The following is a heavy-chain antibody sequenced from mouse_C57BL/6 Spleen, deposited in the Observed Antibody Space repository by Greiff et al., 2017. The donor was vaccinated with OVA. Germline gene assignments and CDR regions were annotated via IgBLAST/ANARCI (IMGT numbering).Heavy chain of an antibody. J-gene: IGHJ4*01. CDR1: GYAFSSSW. CDR2: IYPGDGDT. Sequence: VQLVESGPELVKPGASVKISCKASGYAFSSSWMNWVKQRPGKGLEWIGRIYPGDGDTNYNGTFKGKATLTADKSSSTAYMQLRSLTSEDSAVYFCASVVATRYAMDYWGQGTSVTVSS. D-gene: IGHD1-1*01. CDR3: ASVVATRYAMDY. V-gene: IGHV1-82*01.